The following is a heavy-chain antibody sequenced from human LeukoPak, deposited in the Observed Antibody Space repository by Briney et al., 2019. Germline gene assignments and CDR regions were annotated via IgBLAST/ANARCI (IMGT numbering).Heavy chain of an antibody. CDR3: NGDYDY. J-gene: IGHJ4*02. V-gene: IGHV3-30*02. D-gene: IGHD4-17*01. Sequence: GGSLRLSCAASGFSFITYGMHWVRQAPSKGLEWVAFIRSDGVSKYYADSVKGRFTISRDNSKNTLYLQMNSLRAEDTAVYYCNGDYDYWGPGTLVTVSS. CDR1: GFSFITYG. CDR2: IRSDGVSK.